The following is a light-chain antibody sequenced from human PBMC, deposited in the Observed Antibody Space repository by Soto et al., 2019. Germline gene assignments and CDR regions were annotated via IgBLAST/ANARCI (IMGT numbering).Light chain of an antibody. CDR3: HQCSYSPLT. J-gene: IGKJ4*01. CDR2: DAS. V-gene: IGKV3-20*01. Sequence: EIVLTQSPGTLSLSPGERATLSCRASQSVTNSYLAWYQQKPGQAPRLLISDASRRATGIPDRFSGSGSGTDFTLTISRLEPEDFAVYYCHQCSYSPLTFGGGTRVEIK. CDR1: QSVTNSY.